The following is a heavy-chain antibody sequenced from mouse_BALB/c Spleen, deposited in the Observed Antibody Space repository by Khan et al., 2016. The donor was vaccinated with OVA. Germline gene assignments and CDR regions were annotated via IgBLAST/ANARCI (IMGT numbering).Heavy chain of an antibody. D-gene: IGHD2-13*01. Sequence: EVELVESGGGLVKPGGSLKLSCEASGFTFSDYYMYWVRQTPEKRLEWVATISDGGSYTYYPDIVKGRFTISRDDVKKHLYLRMSSLKSEDTAMYYCTRGYFGDPFAYWGQGTLVTVSA. CDR3: TRGYFGDPFAY. CDR2: ISDGGSYT. J-gene: IGHJ3*01. CDR1: GFTFSDYY. V-gene: IGHV5-4*02.